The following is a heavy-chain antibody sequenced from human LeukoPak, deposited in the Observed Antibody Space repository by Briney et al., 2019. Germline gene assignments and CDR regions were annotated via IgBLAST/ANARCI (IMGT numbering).Heavy chain of an antibody. CDR2: IYSSGAT. D-gene: IGHD5-24*01. CDR1: GFTVSTNY. J-gene: IGHJ6*02. Sequence: GESLKISCAASGFTVSTNYMSWVRQAPGKGLEWVSVIYSSGATYYADSVKGRFTVSRDNSKNTLYVQMNSLRDEDTAVYYCVRMASNYYGMDVWGQGTTVTVSS. V-gene: IGHV3-53*01. CDR3: VRMASNYYGMDV.